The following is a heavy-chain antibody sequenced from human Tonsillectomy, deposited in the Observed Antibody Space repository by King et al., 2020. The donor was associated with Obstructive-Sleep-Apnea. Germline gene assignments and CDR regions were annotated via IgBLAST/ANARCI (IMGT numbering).Heavy chain of an antibody. CDR3: ARNVYSSGWFLGY. Sequence: QLQESGPGLVKPSETLSLTCTVSGGSISSYYWSWIRPPPGKGLEWIGYIYYSGSTNYNPSLKSRVTISVDTSKNQFSLKLSSVTAADTAVYYCARNVYSSGWFLGYWGQGTLVTVSS. J-gene: IGHJ4*02. D-gene: IGHD6-19*01. V-gene: IGHV4-59*01. CDR1: GGSISSYY. CDR2: IYYSGST.